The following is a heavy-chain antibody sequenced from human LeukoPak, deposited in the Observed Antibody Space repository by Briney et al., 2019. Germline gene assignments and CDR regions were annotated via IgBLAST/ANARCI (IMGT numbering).Heavy chain of an antibody. D-gene: IGHD5-12*01. CDR2: INQDGSEK. CDR3: ARGYSGYDWLFDY. Sequence: GGSLRLSCAASGFTFSSHWMSWVRQAPGKGLGGVASINQDGSEKEYVDSVKGRFTISRDNAKKSLYLQMNRLTAEDTAVYYCARGYSGYDWLFDYWGQGTLVTVSS. V-gene: IGHV3-7*01. CDR1: GFTFSSHW. J-gene: IGHJ4*02.